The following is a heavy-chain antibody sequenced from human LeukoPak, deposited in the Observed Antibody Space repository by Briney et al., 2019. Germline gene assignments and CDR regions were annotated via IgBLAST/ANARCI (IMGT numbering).Heavy chain of an antibody. CDR1: GFTFSNAW. D-gene: IGHD2-21*01. Sequence: GGSLRLSCATSGFTFSNAWMNWVRQAPGKGLQWVSSISDSGGATFYADSLRGRFTISRDNAKNSLYLQMNSLTAEDTAVYYCVRGDRRDYWGQGTLVTVSS. V-gene: IGHV3-21*01. CDR3: VRGDRRDY. CDR2: ISDSGGAT. J-gene: IGHJ4*02.